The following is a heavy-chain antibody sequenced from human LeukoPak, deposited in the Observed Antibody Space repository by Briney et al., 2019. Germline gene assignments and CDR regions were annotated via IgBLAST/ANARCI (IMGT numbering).Heavy chain of an antibody. CDR3: ARNSNLGYCSSTSCYRDWFDP. V-gene: IGHV1-69*02. CDR2: IIPIFGLA. Sequence: AVKVSCKASGGTFSSYTISWVRQAPGQGLEWMGRIIPIFGLATYAQKFQGRVTIIADKSTSTAYMELSSLRSEDTAVYYCARNSNLGYCSSTSCYRDWFDPWGQGTLVTVSS. CDR1: GGTFSSYT. D-gene: IGHD2-2*01. J-gene: IGHJ5*02.